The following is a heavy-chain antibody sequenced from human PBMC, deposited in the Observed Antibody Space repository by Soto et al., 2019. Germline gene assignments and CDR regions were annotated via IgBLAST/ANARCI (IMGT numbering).Heavy chain of an antibody. CDR1: GFTFSSYA. D-gene: IGHD6-6*01. CDR2: ISGSGGST. V-gene: IGHV3-23*01. CDR3: AKVNMYRSSRYSYRMDV. J-gene: IGHJ6*02. Sequence: GGSLKLSFAASGFTFSSYAMSWFPQAPGNGLEWVSAISGSGGSTYYADSVKGRFTISRDNSKNTLYLQMNSLRAEDTAVYYCAKVNMYRSSRYSYRMDVWYQGTSV.